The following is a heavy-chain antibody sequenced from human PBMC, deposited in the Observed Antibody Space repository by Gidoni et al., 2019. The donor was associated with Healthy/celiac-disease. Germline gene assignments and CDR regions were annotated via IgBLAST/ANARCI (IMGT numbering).Heavy chain of an antibody. V-gene: IGHV3-48*02. D-gene: IGHD3-10*01. CDR2: ISSSSSTI. CDR1: GFTFSSYS. J-gene: IGHJ4*02. CDR3: ASSLWFGELLLIN. Sequence: EVQLVESGGGLVQPGGSLRLSCAASGFTFSSYSMNWVRQAPGKGLEWVSYISSSSSTIYYADSVKGRFTISRDNAKNSLYLQMNSLRDEDTAVYYCASSLWFGELLLINWGQGTLVTVSS.